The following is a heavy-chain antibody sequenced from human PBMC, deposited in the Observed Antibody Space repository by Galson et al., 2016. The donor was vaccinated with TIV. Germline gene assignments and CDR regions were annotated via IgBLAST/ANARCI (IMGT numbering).Heavy chain of an antibody. V-gene: IGHV3-66*02. D-gene: IGHD2-15*01. CDR1: GLSVSINY. CDR3: ARDRVVDATYYYYYYGMDV. J-gene: IGHJ6*02. CDR2: ISDGGNT. Sequence: SLRLSCAASGLSVSINYMTWVRQAPGKGLEWVSLISDGGNTYYRDSVKGRFTISRDNSKNTLYLQMNSLRVEDTAVYYCARDRVVDATYYYYYYGMDVWGQGTAVTVSS.